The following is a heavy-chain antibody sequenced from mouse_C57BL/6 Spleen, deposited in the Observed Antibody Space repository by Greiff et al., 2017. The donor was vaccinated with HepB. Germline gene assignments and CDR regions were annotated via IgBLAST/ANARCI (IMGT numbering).Heavy chain of an antibody. Sequence: DVMLVESGGGLVKPGGSLKLSCAASGFTFSSYTMSWVRQTPEKRLEWVATISGGGGNTYYPDSVKGRFTISRDNAKNTLYLRMSSLRSEDTSLYYCARHLYSNYEAWFAYWGQGTLVTVSA. D-gene: IGHD2-5*01. J-gene: IGHJ3*01. CDR2: ISGGGGNT. V-gene: IGHV5-9*01. CDR1: GFTFSSYT. CDR3: ARHLYSNYEAWFAY.